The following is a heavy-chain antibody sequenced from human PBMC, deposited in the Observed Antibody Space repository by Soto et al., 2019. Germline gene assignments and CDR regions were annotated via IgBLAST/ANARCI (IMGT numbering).Heavy chain of an antibody. J-gene: IGHJ4*02. CDR1: GFTFSSYW. D-gene: IGHD3-16*01. V-gene: IGHV3-74*01. CDR3: VRGFGDRYGDHRYLGRH. Sequence: PGGSLRLSCAASGFTFSSYWMHWVRQAPGKGLEWVSRMNMDGNRISYVDSVKGRCTISRDNAKNTFYMEMNSARVEDTAVYYCVRGFGDRYGDHRYLGRHWGQGCLVPVAS. CDR2: MNMDGNRI.